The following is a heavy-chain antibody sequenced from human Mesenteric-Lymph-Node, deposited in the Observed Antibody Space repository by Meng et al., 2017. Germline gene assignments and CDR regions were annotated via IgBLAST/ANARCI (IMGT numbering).Heavy chain of an antibody. CDR2: ISGSGGST. J-gene: IGHJ5*02. CDR1: GFTFDDYA. V-gene: IGHV3-23*01. CDR3: AKESPGYSYGPTFDP. Sequence: GESLKISCAASGFTFDDYAMHWVRQAPGKGLEWVSGISGSGGSTYYADSVKGRFTISRDNSKNTLYLQMNSLRAEDTAVYYCAKESPGYSYGPTFDPWGQGTLVTVSS. D-gene: IGHD5-18*01.